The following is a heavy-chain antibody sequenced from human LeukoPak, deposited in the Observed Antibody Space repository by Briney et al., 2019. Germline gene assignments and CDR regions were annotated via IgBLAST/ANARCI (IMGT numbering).Heavy chain of an antibody. D-gene: IGHD2-15*01. J-gene: IGHJ5*02. CDR2: INHSGST. CDR3: ARGGAVVVAARYRWFDP. Sequence: SETLSLTCAVYGGSFSGYYWIWIRQPPGKGLECIGEINHSGSTNYNPSLKSRVTISVDTSKSQFSLKLSSVTAADTAVYYCARGGAVVVAARYRWFDPWGQGTLVTVSS. CDR1: GGSFSGYY. V-gene: IGHV4-34*01.